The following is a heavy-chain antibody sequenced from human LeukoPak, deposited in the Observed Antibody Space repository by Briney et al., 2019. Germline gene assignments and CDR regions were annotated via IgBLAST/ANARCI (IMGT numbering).Heavy chain of an antibody. CDR1: GFTFSSYS. Sequence: GSLRLSCAASGFTFSSYSMNWVRQAPGKGLEWVSSISSSSSYIYYADSVKGRFTISRDNAKNSLYLQMNSLRAEDTAVYYCAREASGSMVRGVMGYWGQGTLVTVSS. CDR2: ISSSSSYI. CDR3: AREASGSMVRGVMGY. V-gene: IGHV3-21*01. J-gene: IGHJ4*02. D-gene: IGHD3-10*01.